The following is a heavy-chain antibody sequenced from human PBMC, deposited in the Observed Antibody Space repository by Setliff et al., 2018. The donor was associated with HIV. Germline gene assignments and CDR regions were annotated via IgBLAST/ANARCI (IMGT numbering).Heavy chain of an antibody. Sequence: PGGSLRLSCAASGFTFSDYSMTWVRQVPGRGLEWVSSISGTSYIYYADSVKGRFTVSRDNAKNSLYLNINSLRAEDTAVYYCARHELVGYYSSIDYWGQGTLVTVSS. CDR1: GFTFSDYS. D-gene: IGHD3-22*01. V-gene: IGHV3-21*06. J-gene: IGHJ4*02. CDR3: ARHELVGYYSSIDY. CDR2: ISGTSYI.